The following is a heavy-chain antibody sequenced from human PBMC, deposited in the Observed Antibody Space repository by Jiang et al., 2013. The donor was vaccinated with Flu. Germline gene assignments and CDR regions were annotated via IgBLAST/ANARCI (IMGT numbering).Heavy chain of an antibody. CDR2: IYWDDDK. V-gene: IGHV2-5*02. Sequence: KPTQTLTLTCTFSGFSLSTSGVGVGWIRQPPGKALEWLALIYWDDDKRYSPSLKSRLTITKDTSKNQVVLTMTNMDPVDTATYYCAHNGGSSWYGWVDYWGQGTLVTVSS. J-gene: IGHJ4*02. D-gene: IGHD6-13*01. CDR3: AHNGGSSWYGWVDY. CDR1: GFSLSTSGVG.